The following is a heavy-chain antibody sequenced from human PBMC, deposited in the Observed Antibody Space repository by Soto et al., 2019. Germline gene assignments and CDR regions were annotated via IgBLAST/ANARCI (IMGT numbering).Heavy chain of an antibody. V-gene: IGHV3-23*01. CDR2: ISGSGGST. CDR3: AKGSGGSYAFDY. J-gene: IGHJ4*02. D-gene: IGHD2-15*01. Sequence: GGSLRLSCAASGFTFSSYAMSWVHQAPGKGLEWVSAISGSGGSTYYADSVKGRFTISRDNSKNTLYLQMNSLRAEDTAVYYCAKGSGGSYAFDYWGQGTLVTVSS. CDR1: GFTFSSYA.